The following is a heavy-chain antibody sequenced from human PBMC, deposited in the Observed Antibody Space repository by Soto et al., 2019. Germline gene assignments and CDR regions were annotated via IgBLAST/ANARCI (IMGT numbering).Heavy chain of an antibody. V-gene: IGHV4-59*08. J-gene: IGHJ6*02. CDR2: VHHSWGS. CDR3: ARQGFVPLQGLVDV. D-gene: IGHD3-10*01. CDR1: GGPISSYY. Sequence: QVQLQESGPGLVKPSETLSLSCTVSGGPISSYYWSWFRQSPGKRMEWIGYVHHSWGSSYNPPLRSRVAISLDTSKSQLSLMVTSVTVTDTAVYYWARQGFVPLQGLVDVWGQGTTVPVSS.